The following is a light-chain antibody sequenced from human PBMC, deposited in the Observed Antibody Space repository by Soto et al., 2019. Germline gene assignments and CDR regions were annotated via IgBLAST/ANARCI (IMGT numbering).Light chain of an antibody. V-gene: IGLV2-14*03. Sequence: QSVLTQPVSVSGSPGQSITISCTGTSSDVGGYNYVSWYQQHPGKAPKFMIYDVSSRPSGVSNRFSGSKSGNTASLTISGLQAEDEADYYCCSYTTSNTRQIVFGTGTKVTVL. J-gene: IGLJ1*01. CDR2: DVS. CDR3: CSYTTSNTRQIV. CDR1: SSDVGGYNY.